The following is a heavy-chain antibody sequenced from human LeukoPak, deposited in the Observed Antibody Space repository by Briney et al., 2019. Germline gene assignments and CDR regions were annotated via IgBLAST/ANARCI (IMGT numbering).Heavy chain of an antibody. V-gene: IGHV3-7*01. CDR2: IKKDGSET. Sequence: PGGSLRLSCAASGFTFSRYWMTWVRQAPGKGLEWVATIKKDGSETWYVDTVKGRFTTARDNAENSLYLEMNSLRVEDTAVYYCARIRKPGDDDDSGYWDAAYWGQGTLVTVSS. D-gene: IGHD3-22*01. CDR3: ARIRKPGDDDDSGYWDAAY. J-gene: IGHJ4*02. CDR1: GFTFSRYW.